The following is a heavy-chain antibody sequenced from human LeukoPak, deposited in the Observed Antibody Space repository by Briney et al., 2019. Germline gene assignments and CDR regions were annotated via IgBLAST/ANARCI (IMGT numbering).Heavy chain of an antibody. CDR2: MNPNSGNT. Sequence: ASVKVSCKASGYTFTSYDINWVRQAAGQGLEWMGWMNPNSGNTGYAQKFQGRVTMTRNTSISTAYTELSSLRSEDTAVYYCARARGSSTDFDYWGQGTLVTVSS. V-gene: IGHV1-8*01. CDR3: ARARGSSTDFDY. D-gene: IGHD6-13*01. CDR1: GYTFTSYD. J-gene: IGHJ4*02.